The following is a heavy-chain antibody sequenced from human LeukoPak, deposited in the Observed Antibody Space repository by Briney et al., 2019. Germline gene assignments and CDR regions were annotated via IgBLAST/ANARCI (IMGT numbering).Heavy chain of an antibody. Sequence: SETLSLTCAVYGGSFSGYYWSWIRQPPGKGLEWIGYIYYSGSTYYNPSLKSRVTISVDTSKNQFSLKLSSVTAADTAVYYCAVARLAKIRYFDYWGQGTLVTVSS. V-gene: IGHV4-59*06. CDR3: AVARLAKIRYFDY. D-gene: IGHD5-24*01. CDR2: IYYSGST. J-gene: IGHJ4*02. CDR1: GGSFSGYY.